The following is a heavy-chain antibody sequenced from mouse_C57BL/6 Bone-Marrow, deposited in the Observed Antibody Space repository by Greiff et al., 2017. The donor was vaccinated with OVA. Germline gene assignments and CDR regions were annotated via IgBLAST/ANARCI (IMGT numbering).Heavy chain of an antibody. Sequence: QVQLKQPGAELVKPGASVKLSCKASGYTFTSYWMHWVKQRPGQGLEWIGMIHPNSGSTNYNEKFKSKATLTVDKSSSTAYMQLSSLTSEDSAVYYCARHYYGSPTWFAYWGQGTLVTVSA. CDR3: ARHYYGSPTWFAY. V-gene: IGHV1-64*01. CDR1: GYTFTSYW. CDR2: IHPNSGST. J-gene: IGHJ3*01. D-gene: IGHD1-1*01.